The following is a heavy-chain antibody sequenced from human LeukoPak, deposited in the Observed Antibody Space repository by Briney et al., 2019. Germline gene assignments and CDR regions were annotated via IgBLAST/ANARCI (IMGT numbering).Heavy chain of an antibody. D-gene: IGHD4-23*01. CDR3: ARGTVVTGGFDY. J-gene: IGHJ4*02. V-gene: IGHV4-39*07. Sequence: SETLSLTCTVSGGSISSSSYYWGWIRQPPGKGLEWIGSIYCSGSTYYSPSLKSRVTISVDTSKNQFSLKLSSVTAADTAVYYCARGTVVTGGFDYWGQGTLVTVSS. CDR1: GGSISSSSYY. CDR2: IYCSGST.